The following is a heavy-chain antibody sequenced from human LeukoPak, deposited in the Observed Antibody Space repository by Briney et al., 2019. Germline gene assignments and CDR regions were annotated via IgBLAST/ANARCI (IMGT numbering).Heavy chain of an antibody. J-gene: IGHJ4*02. CDR3: AKALQSTVDY. CDR2: ISGIGGST. CDR1: GFTFSSYG. V-gene: IGHV3-23*01. Sequence: RGSLRLSCAASGFTFSSYGMSWVRQAPGRGLEWVSAISGIGGSTYYADSVKGRFTISRDNAKNTLYLQMNSLRAEDRAVYYCAKALQSTVDYWGQGTLVTVSS. D-gene: IGHD4-17*01.